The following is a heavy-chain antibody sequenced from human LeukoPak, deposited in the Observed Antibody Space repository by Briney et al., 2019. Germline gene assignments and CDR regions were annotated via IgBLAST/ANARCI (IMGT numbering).Heavy chain of an antibody. V-gene: IGHV3-33*01. Sequence: PGGSLRLSCAASGFIFSYYGMHWVRQAPGKGLEWLAVIWPDGTIQYYADPMKGRFTISRDNSKNTLYLQLTGLRADDSAVYYCARHNRDWGWDFWGQGAQVTVSS. J-gene: IGHJ4*02. D-gene: IGHD2-8*02. CDR2: IWPDGTIQ. CDR1: GFIFSYYG. CDR3: ARHNRDWGWDF.